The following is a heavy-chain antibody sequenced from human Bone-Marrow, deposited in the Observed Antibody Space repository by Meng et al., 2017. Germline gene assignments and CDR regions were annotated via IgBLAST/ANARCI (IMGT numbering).Heavy chain of an antibody. CDR2: INHSGST. CDR1: GGSFSGYY. J-gene: IGHJ4*02. CDR3: ARGAPSHPSGRYDY. D-gene: IGHD6-19*01. V-gene: IGHV4-34*01. Sequence: SETLSLTCAVYGGSFSGYYWSWIRQPPGKGLEWIGEINHSGSTNYNPSLKSRVTISVDTSKNQFSLKLSSVTAADTAVYYCARGAPSHPSGRYDYWGQGTLVTVSS.